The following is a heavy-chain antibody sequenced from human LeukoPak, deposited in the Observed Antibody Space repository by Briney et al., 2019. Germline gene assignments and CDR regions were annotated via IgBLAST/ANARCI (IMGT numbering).Heavy chain of an antibody. Sequence: PGGSLRLSCAASGFIFSNYAMSWVRQAPGKGLEWVSTIYDSGSRTYYADSVKGQFTTSRDNSRSTLFLEMNSLGAEDTAVYYCAREIFTGSYPDAFDIWGRGTLVTVSS. D-gene: IGHD3-9*01. J-gene: IGHJ3*02. CDR3: AREIFTGSYPDAFDI. V-gene: IGHV3-23*05. CDR1: GFIFSNYA. CDR2: IYDSGSRT.